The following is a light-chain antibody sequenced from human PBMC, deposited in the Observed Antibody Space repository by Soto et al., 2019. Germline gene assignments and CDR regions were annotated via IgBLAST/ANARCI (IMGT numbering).Light chain of an antibody. Sequence: EIVVTQSPGTLSLSPGERATLSCRASQSVSNNYLAWYQQKPGQAPRLLIYGASNRATGSPDRFSGSGSGTDFTLTISRLEPEDFAVYYCQQYGSAGTFGQGTKVDIK. CDR1: QSVSNNY. J-gene: IGKJ1*01. CDR3: QQYGSAGT. V-gene: IGKV3-20*01. CDR2: GAS.